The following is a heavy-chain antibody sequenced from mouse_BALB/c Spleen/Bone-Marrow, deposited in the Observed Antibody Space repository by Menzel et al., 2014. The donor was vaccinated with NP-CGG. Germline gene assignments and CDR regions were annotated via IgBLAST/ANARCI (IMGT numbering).Heavy chain of an antibody. Sequence: QVQLQQSGAELMKPGASVKISCKATGYTFSSYWIEWVKQRPGHGLEWIGEILPGSGSTNYNEKFKGKATFTADTSSNTAYMQLSSLTSVDSAVYYSAREDIATVVEMDYWGQGTSVTVSS. CDR1: GYTFSSYW. D-gene: IGHD1-1*01. J-gene: IGHJ4*01. CDR2: ILPGSGST. V-gene: IGHV1-9*01. CDR3: AREDIATVVEMDY.